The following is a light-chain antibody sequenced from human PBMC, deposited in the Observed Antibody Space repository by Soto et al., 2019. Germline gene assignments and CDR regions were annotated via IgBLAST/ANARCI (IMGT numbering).Light chain of an antibody. V-gene: IGKV3-20*01. CDR2: DAS. CDR3: QQCDTSPWT. CDR1: QSVTNSF. Sequence: EIVLAQSPGTLSLSPGERATLSCRASQSVTNSFLAWYQQKPGQAPRLLIYDASSRATGIPDRFSGSGSGTDFTLAISRLEPGDSAVYFCQQCDTSPWTFGQGTKVDIK. J-gene: IGKJ1*01.